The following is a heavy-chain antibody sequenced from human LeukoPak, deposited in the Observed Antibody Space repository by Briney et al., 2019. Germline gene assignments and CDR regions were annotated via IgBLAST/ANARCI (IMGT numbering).Heavy chain of an antibody. CDR1: GSTFRSYE. D-gene: IGHD6-19*01. V-gene: IGHV3-48*03. Sequence: PGGSLRLSCAASGSTFRSYEMNWVRQAPGKGLEWVSYISSSGSTIYYADSVKGRFTISRDTAKNTVSLQMNSLRVEDTAVYYCAKDRIGVAAPKAYFDYWGQGTLVTVSS. J-gene: IGHJ4*02. CDR3: AKDRIGVAAPKAYFDY. CDR2: ISSSGSTI.